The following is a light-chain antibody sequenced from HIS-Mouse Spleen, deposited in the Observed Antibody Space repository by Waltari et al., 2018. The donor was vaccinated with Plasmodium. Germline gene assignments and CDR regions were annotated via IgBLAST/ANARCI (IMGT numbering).Light chain of an antibody. V-gene: IGLV3-25*03. Sequence: SYALTQPPPASVSPGQTARITCSGDALPKQYAYLYQQKPGQAPVPVTDKHSERPSGIPERFSGSSSGTTVTLTISGVQAEDEADYYCQSADSSGTYRVFGGGTKLTVL. J-gene: IGLJ3*02. CDR1: ALPKQY. CDR2: KHS. CDR3: QSADSSGTYRV.